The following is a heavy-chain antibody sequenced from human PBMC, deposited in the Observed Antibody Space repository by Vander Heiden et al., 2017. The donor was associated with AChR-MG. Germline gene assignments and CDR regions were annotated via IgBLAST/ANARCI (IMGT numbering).Heavy chain of an antibody. V-gene: IGHV4-39*01. Sequence: QLQLQESGPGLVKPSETLSLTCTVPGGSIRSSRYSWGWIRQPPGKGLEWIGSIYYSGSTYYNPSLKSRVTISVDTSKNQFSLKLSSVTAADTAVYYCARHRVTMVRGVIEDFDYWGQGTLVTVSS. CDR1: GGSIRSSRYS. CDR3: ARHRVTMVRGVIEDFDY. CDR2: IYYSGST. J-gene: IGHJ4*02. D-gene: IGHD3-10*01.